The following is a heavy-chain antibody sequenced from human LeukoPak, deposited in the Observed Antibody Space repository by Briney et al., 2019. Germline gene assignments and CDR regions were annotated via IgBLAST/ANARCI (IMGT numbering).Heavy chain of an antibody. CDR3: AREQWLDY. Sequence: GGSLRLSCAASGFTFDDYAMHWVRQAPGKGLEWVSGISWNSGSIGYADSVKGRFTISRDNAKNSLYLQMNSLRAEDTALYYCAREQWLDYWGQGTLVTVSS. CDR1: GFTFDDYA. CDR2: ISWNSGSI. J-gene: IGHJ4*02. V-gene: IGHV3-9*01. D-gene: IGHD6-19*01.